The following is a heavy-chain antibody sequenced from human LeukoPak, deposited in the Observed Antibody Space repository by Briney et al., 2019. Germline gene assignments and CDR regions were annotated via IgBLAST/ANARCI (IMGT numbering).Heavy chain of an antibody. CDR3: ASFITVIRGSIITNLFDY. V-gene: IGHV3-74*01. CDR1: GFTFSRYW. Sequence: AGGSLRLSCAASGFTFSRYWMHWVRQAPGKGLVWVSHINSDGSSIIYADSVKGRFTMSRDNAKNTLYLQMNSLRAEDTAVYYCASFITVIRGSIITNLFDYWGQGTLVTASS. D-gene: IGHD3-10*01. J-gene: IGHJ4*02. CDR2: INSDGSSI.